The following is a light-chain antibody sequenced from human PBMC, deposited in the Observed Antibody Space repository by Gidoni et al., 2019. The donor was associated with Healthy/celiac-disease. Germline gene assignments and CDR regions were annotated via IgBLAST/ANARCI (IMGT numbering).Light chain of an antibody. J-gene: IGKJ4*01. V-gene: IGKV4-1*01. CDR2: WAS. Sequence: DIVMTQSPDSLDVSLAERATINCKSSQSVFYSSNNKNYLAWYQQKPGQPPKLLIYWASTRESGVPDRFSGSGSGTDFTLTISSLQAEDVAVYYCQQYYSTPLTFGGGTKVEIK. CDR1: QSVFYSSNNKNY. CDR3: QQYYSTPLT.